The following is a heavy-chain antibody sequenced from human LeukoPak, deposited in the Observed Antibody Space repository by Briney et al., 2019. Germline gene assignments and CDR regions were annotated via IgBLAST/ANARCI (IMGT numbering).Heavy chain of an antibody. CDR1: GFTFSSYG. CDR3: ARVYNWDLFYYYYYMDV. CDR2: IKQDGSEK. D-gene: IGHD1-20*01. Sequence: GGSLRLSCAASGFTFSSYGMSWVRQAPGKGLEWVANIKQDGSEKYYVDSVKGRFTISRDNAKNSLYLQMNSLRAEDTAVYYCARVYNWDLFYYYYYMDVWGKGTTVTVSS. J-gene: IGHJ6*03. V-gene: IGHV3-7*01.